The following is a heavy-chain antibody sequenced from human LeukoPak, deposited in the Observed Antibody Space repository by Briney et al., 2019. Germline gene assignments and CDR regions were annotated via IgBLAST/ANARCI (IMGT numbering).Heavy chain of an antibody. Sequence: PSETLSLTCAVYGGSFSGYYWSWIRQPPGKGLEWIGEINHSGSTNYNPSLKSRVTISVDTSKNQFSLKLSSATAADTAVYYCARHIPDYDYGVDWGQGTLVTVSS. CDR1: GGSFSGYY. D-gene: IGHD4-17*01. J-gene: IGHJ4*02. V-gene: IGHV4-34*01. CDR2: INHSGST. CDR3: ARHIPDYDYGVD.